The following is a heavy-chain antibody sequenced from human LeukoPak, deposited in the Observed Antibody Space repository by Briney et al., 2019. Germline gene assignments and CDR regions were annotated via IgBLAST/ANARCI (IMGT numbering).Heavy chain of an antibody. V-gene: IGHV1-18*01. D-gene: IGHD3-22*01. J-gene: IGHJ4*02. CDR1: GYTFTNCG. CDR2: INSYNGHT. Sequence: GASVRVSCKASGYTFTNCGITWVRQAPGQGLEWMGWINSYNGHTNYAQKLQGRVTMTTDTSTSTAYMELRSLRSDDTAVYYCAKNSSGYYSDYWGQGTLVTVSS. CDR3: AKNSSGYYSDY.